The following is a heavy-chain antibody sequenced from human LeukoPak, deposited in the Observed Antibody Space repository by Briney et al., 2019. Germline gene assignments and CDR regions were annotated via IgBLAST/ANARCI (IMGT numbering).Heavy chain of an antibody. Sequence: GGSLRLSCAASGFTFSSYSMNWVRQAPGKGLEWVSSISSSSSYIYYADSVKGRFTISRDNAKNSLYLQMNSLRAEDTAVYYCAKDRFGFEDYYYYGMDVWGQGTTVTVSS. CDR3: AKDRFGFEDYYYYGMDV. CDR1: GFTFSSYS. D-gene: IGHD3-10*01. CDR2: ISSSSSYI. V-gene: IGHV3-21*01. J-gene: IGHJ6*02.